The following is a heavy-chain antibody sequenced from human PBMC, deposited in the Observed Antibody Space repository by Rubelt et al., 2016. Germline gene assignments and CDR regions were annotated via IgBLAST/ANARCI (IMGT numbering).Heavy chain of an antibody. CDR3: ATTKVGTGYVPN. V-gene: IGHV4-61*05. J-gene: IGHJ4*02. CDR2: IYPSGTT. Sequence: QLQLQESGPGLVKPSETLSLTCTVSGGSISSSNYSWSWIRQPPGKGLEWIGYIYPSGTTNYSPSLKSRVTMSVDTSNDQFVLTVTSVTAADTAGYYGATTKVGTGYVPNWGQGTLVTVSS. CDR1: GGSISSSNYS. D-gene: IGHD1-26*01.